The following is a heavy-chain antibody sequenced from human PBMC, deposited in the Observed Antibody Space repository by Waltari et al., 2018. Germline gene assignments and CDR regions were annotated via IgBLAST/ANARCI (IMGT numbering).Heavy chain of an antibody. CDR2: VSWNSDDI. J-gene: IGHJ2*01. D-gene: IGHD3-16*01. CDR3: ARDGGVSTTRWYLDL. V-gene: IGHV3-9*01. CDR1: GFTFADHG. Sequence: EMQLVESGGGLVQPGQSLRLSCVASGFTFADHGMHWVRQAPGKGLEWVSGVSWNSDDIAYADSVKGRFTVSQDNAKNTLYLEMNRLTVDDTALYYCARDGGVSTTRWYLDLWGRGTLVTVSS.